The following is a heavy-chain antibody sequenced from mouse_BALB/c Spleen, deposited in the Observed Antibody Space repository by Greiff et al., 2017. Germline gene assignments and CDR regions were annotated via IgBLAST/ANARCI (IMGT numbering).Heavy chain of an antibody. V-gene: IGHV5-12-1*01. Sequence: DVKLVESGGGLVKPGGSLKLSCAASGFAFSSYDMSWVRQTPEKRLEWVAYISSGGGRTYYPDTVKGRFTITRDNAKNTLYLQMSSLKSEDTAMYYCAREGTETGTYDYFDYWGQGTTLTVSS. D-gene: IGHD5-1*01. J-gene: IGHJ2*01. CDR3: AREGTETGTYDYFDY. CDR2: ISSGGGRT. CDR1: GFAFSSYD.